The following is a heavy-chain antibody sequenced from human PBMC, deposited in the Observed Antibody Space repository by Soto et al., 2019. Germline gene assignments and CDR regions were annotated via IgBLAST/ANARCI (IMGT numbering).Heavy chain of an antibody. V-gene: IGHV3-30*14. CDR3: ARALSRSYNYAMDV. CDR2: ISHDGTTE. CDR1: GFTFSSYA. J-gene: IGHJ6*02. Sequence: QVQLVESGGGVVQPGRSLRLSCAASGFTFSSYAVHWVRQAPGKGLEWVAVISHDGTTEYYADSVKGRFTISRDNSKNTLYLQMNSLRAEDTAVYYCARALSRSYNYAMDVWGQGTTVTVSS.